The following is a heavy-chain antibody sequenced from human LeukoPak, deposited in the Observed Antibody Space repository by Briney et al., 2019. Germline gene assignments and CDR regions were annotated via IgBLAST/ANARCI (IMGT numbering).Heavy chain of an antibody. J-gene: IGHJ4*02. CDR2: IIPIFGTA. D-gene: IGHD5-12*01. V-gene: IGHV1-69*06. CDR3: ARGYIVATEYYFDY. CDR1: GATFSSYA. Sequence: SVKVSCKASGATFSSYAISWVRQAPGQGLEWMGRIIPIFGTANYAQKFQGRVTITADKSTSTAYMELSSLRSEDTAVYYCARGYIVATEYYFDYWGQGTLVTVSS.